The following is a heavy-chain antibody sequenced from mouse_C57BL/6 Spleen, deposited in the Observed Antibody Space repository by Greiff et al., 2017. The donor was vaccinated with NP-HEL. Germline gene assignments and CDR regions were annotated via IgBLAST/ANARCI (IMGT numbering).Heavy chain of an antibody. CDR2: IRNKANGYTT. CDR1: GFTFTDYY. CDR3: ARGYGSSNWYFDV. D-gene: IGHD1-1*01. V-gene: IGHV7-3*01. Sequence: EVKLVESGGGLVQPGGSLSLSCAASGFTFTDYYMSWVRQPPGKALEWLGFIRNKANGYTTEYSVSVKGRFTISRDNSQSILYRQMNALRAEDSATYYCARGYGSSNWYFDVWGTGTTVTVSS. J-gene: IGHJ1*03.